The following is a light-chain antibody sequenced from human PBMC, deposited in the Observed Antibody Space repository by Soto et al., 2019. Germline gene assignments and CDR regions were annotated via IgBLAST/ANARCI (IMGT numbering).Light chain of an antibody. CDR3: AAWDDSLNAVV. CDR2: SNN. V-gene: IGLV1-44*01. CDR1: SSNIRTNT. Sequence: QSVLTQPPSASGTPGQRVTISCSGSSSNIRTNTVNWYQQLPGTAPKVLMYSNNQRPSGVPDRFSGSKSGTSASLAISGLQSEDEADYYCAAWDDSLNAVVFGGGTKLTVL. J-gene: IGLJ2*01.